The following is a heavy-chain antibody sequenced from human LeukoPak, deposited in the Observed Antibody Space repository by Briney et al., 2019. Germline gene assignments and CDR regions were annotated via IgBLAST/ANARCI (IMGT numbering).Heavy chain of an antibody. CDR2: IKSKTDGGTT. Sequence: PGGSLRLSCAASGFTFSSYEMNWVRQAPGKGLEWVGRIKSKTDGGTTDYAAPVKGRFTISRDDSKNTLYLQMNSLKTEDTAVYYCTTDRSYNWNYGPLSDWFDPWGQGTLVTVSS. D-gene: IGHD1-7*01. J-gene: IGHJ5*02. V-gene: IGHV3-15*01. CDR1: GFTFSSYE. CDR3: TTDRSYNWNYGPLSDWFDP.